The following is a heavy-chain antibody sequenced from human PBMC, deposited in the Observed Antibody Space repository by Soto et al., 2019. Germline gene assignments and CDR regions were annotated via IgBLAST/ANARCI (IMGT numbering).Heavy chain of an antibody. CDR2: IYYSGNT. J-gene: IGHJ4*02. CDR3: ARHGYSYGGGYFDY. Sequence: PSETLSLTCTVSGDSISSAGYSWGWIRQPPGKGLENIGTIYYSGNTYYNSSLMSRVTISLDKFKNQFSLKLTSVTAEDTAVYYCARHGYSYGGGYFDYWGQGTLVTVSS. CDR1: GDSISSAGYS. D-gene: IGHD5-18*01. V-gene: IGHV4-39*01.